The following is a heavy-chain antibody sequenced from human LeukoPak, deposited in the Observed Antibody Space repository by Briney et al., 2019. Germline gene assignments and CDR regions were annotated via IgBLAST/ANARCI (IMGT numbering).Heavy chain of an antibody. J-gene: IGHJ5*02. CDR2: ISGSGGST. CDR1: GFTFRSYA. V-gene: IGHV3-23*01. D-gene: IGHD6-19*01. Sequence: PGGSLRLSCAASGFTFRSYAMSGVPQAPGKGLEWVSDISGSGGSTYYADSVKGRFTISRDNSKNTLYLQMNSLRAEDTDVYYFAKDAVPNSIAVASRWFDRWGQGTLVTVSS. CDR3: AKDAVPNSIAVASRWFDR.